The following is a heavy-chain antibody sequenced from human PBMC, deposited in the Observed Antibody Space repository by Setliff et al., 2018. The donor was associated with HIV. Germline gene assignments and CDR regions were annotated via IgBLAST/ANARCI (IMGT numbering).Heavy chain of an antibody. V-gene: IGHV1-18*01. CDR2: ISAYNGNT. Sequence: ASVKVSCKASGYTFTSYGISWVRQAPGQGLEWMGWISAYNGNTNYAQKLQGRVTMTTDTSTSTAYMELRSLGSDDTAVYYCARVGPVLRYFDWLFQSNAFDIWGQGTMVTV. CDR3: ARVGPVLRYFDWLFQSNAFDI. CDR1: GYTFTSYG. D-gene: IGHD3-9*01. J-gene: IGHJ3*02.